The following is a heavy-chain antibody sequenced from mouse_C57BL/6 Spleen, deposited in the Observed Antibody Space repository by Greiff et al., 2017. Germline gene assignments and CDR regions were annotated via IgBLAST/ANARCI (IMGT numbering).Heavy chain of an antibody. D-gene: IGHD2-2*01. Sequence: QVQLQQPGAELVRPGSSVKLSCKASGYTFTSYWMHWVKQRPIQGLEWIGNIDPSDSETHYNQKFKDKATLTVDKSSSTAYMQLSSLTSEDSAVYYCARSGYAYCYDYWGQGTTLTVSS. CDR2: IDPSDSET. V-gene: IGHV1-52*01. CDR3: ARSGYAYCYDY. CDR1: GYTFTSYW. J-gene: IGHJ2*01.